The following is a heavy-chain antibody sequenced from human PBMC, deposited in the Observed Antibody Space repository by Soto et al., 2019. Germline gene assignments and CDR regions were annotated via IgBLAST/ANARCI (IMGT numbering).Heavy chain of an antibody. CDR3: ARGDDYSDL. Sequence: QVQLVESGGGVVQPGRSLRLSCAASGFTFSSYGMHWVRQAPGKGLEWVAVIWYDGSNKYYADSVKGRFTISRDNSKNTLYLQMNSLRAEDTAVYYCARGDDYSDLWGRGTLVTGSS. V-gene: IGHV3-33*01. CDR2: IWYDGSNK. CDR1: GFTFSSYG. J-gene: IGHJ2*01.